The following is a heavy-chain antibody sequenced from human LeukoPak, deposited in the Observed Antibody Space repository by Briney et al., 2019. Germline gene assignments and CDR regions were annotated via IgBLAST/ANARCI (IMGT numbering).Heavy chain of an antibody. V-gene: IGHV3-21*01. D-gene: IGHD3-22*01. Sequence: GGSLRLSCAASGFTFSSYSMNWVRQAPGKGLEWVSSISSSSSYIYYADSVKGRFTISRDNAKNSLYLQMNSLRAEDTAVYYCAGVTFDYDSSGYYGDYWGQGTLVTVSS. J-gene: IGHJ4*02. CDR2: ISSSSSYI. CDR1: GFTFSSYS. CDR3: AGVTFDYDSSGYYGDY.